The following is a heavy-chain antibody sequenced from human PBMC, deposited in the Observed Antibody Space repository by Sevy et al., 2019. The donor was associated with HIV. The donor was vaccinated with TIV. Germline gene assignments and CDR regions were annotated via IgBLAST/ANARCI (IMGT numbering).Heavy chain of an antibody. CDR2: IYYSGST. CDR1: GGSISSYY. V-gene: IGHV4-59*01. Sequence: SETLPLTCTVSGGSISSYYWSWIRQPPGKGLEWIGYIYYSGSTNYNPYLKSRVTISVDTSKNQFSLKLSSLTAADTAVYYCASGYYGSGSYFFQHWGQGALVTVSS. CDR3: ASGYYGSGSYFFQH. J-gene: IGHJ1*01. D-gene: IGHD3-10*01.